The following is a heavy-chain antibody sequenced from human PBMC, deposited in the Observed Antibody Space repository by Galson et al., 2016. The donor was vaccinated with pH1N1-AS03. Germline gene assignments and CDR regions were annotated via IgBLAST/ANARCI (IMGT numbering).Heavy chain of an antibody. CDR1: GGPISSYY. CDR3: ARFPDYGDDVGY. J-gene: IGHJ4*02. D-gene: IGHD4-17*01. V-gene: IGHV4-59*08. Sequence: ETLSLTCTVPGGPISSYYWSCIRQPPGTRLEWIGYILYNGTTNYNPSLKSRVTISVATSKNQFSLKLTSVTAADTAVYYCARFPDYGDDVGYWGQGTLVTVSS. CDR2: ILYNGTT.